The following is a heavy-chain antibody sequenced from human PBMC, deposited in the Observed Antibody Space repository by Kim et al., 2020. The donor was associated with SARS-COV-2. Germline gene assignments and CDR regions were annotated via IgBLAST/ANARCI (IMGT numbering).Heavy chain of an antibody. CDR3: ARGGTPGY. Sequence: DGSVKYYVDSVKGRVTISRDNAKNSLYLPMNSLRAEDTAVYYCARGGTPGYWGQGTLVTVSS. CDR2: DGSVK. V-gene: IGHV3-7*01. J-gene: IGHJ4*02. D-gene: IGHD3-16*01.